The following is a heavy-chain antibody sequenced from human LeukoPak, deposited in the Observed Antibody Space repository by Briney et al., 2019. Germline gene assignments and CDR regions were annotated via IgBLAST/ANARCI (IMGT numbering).Heavy chain of an antibody. D-gene: IGHD3-22*01. CDR3: ARRGVYYYDSSGRANYYFDF. Sequence: ASVKVSCKASGYTFINYGINWVRQAPGQGLEWVGWITPYNGNTNYAQKLQGRVTMTTDTSTSTAYMELMSLRPDDTAMYYCARRGVYYYDSSGRANYYFDFWGQGTLVTVSS. J-gene: IGHJ4*02. CDR2: ITPYNGNT. V-gene: IGHV1-18*01. CDR1: GYTFINYG.